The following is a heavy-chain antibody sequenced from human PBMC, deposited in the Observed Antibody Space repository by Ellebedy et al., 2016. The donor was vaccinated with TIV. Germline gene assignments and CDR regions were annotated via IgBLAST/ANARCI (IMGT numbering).Heavy chain of an antibody. CDR1: GFPFNTYW. D-gene: IGHD5-24*01. J-gene: IGHJ6*02. Sequence: GGSLRLXXAASGFPFNTYWMSWVRQAPGGGLEWVANIKQGGSPTHYADSVRDRFTISRDNAKNSVFLQMNSLRDEDTAVYFCARVRAAAGDYNYMGMDVWGQGITVIVSS. CDR2: IKQGGSPT. V-gene: IGHV3-7*03. CDR3: ARVRAAAGDYNYMGMDV.